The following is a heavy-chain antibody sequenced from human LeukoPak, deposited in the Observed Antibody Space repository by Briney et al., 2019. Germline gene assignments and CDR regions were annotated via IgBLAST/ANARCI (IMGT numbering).Heavy chain of an antibody. CDR1: GYTFTGYY. CDR2: INPNSGGT. D-gene: IGHD3-3*01. V-gene: IGHV1-2*02. CDR3: ASQGEGFLEWSLYYMDV. Sequence: ASVKVSCKASGYTFTGYYMHWVRQAPGQGLEWMGWINPNSGGTNYAQKFQGRVTMTRDMSISTAYMELSRLRSDDTAVYYCASQGEGFLEWSLYYMDVWGKGTTVTVSS. J-gene: IGHJ6*03.